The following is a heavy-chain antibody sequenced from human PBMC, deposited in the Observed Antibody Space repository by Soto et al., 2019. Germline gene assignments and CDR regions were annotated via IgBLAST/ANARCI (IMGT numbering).Heavy chain of an antibody. CDR2: INPSGEHI. J-gene: IGHJ4*02. CDR1: GYSFKDHY. Sequence: QVQLVQSGAEVKQPGTSVKVSCQASGYSFKDHYMHWVRQAPGRGLEWVGIINPSGEHINYAQQFRGRVAMTRDTSTSTAYMELRSLRSEDTAVYFCARISCKGGSCYFDFDHWGQGTLVTVSS. D-gene: IGHD2-15*01. CDR3: ARISCKGGSCYFDFDH. V-gene: IGHV1-46*02.